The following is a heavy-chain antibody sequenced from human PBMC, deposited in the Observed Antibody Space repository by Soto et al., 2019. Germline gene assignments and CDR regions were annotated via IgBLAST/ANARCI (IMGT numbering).Heavy chain of an antibody. CDR1: GYSISSGYY. D-gene: IGHD3-10*01. V-gene: IGHV4-38-2*01. Sequence: PWETLSLTCAVSGYSISSGYYWGWIRQPPGKGMEWIGSTYHSGSTYHNPSLKSRVTISVDTSKNQFSLKLSSVTAADTAVYYCATHGTPRGAGAGYYGSGSYIDYYGMDVWGQGTTVTVSS. CDR3: ATHGTPRGAGAGYYGSGSYIDYYGMDV. CDR2: TYHSGST. J-gene: IGHJ6*02.